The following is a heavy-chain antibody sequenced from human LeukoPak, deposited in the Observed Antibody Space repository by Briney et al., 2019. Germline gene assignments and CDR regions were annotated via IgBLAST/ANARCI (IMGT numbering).Heavy chain of an antibody. V-gene: IGHV1-69*05. CDR3: AATRGRYDSSGYLTDAFDI. CDR1: GGTFSSYA. Sequence: SSVKVSCKATGGTFSSYAISWVRQAPGQGLEWMGGIIPIFGTANYAQKLQGRVTITTVESTSTAYMELSSLRSEDTAVYYCAATRGRYDSSGYLTDAFDIWGQGTRVTVSS. CDR2: IIPIFGTA. J-gene: IGHJ3*02. D-gene: IGHD3-22*01.